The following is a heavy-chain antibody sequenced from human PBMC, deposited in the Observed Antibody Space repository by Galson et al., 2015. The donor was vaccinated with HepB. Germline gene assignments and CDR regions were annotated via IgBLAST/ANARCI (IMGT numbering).Heavy chain of an antibody. CDR3: ARWEAYSSAGHGMDV. V-gene: IGHV3-48*04. J-gene: IGHJ6*02. CDR1: GFSFSSYS. D-gene: IGHD6-25*01. Sequence: SLRLSCAASGFSFSSYSMNWVRQAPGKGLEWVSFISSTSSSIYYADSVKGRLTIPRDNAKNSVYLQMNSLRAEDTALYYCARWEAYSSAGHGMDVWGQRTTVTVSS. CDR2: ISSTSSSI.